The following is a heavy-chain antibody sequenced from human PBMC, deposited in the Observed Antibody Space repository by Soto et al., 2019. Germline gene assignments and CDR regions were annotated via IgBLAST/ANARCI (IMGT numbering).Heavy chain of an antibody. Sequence: GGSLRLSCAASGFTFSSYWMSWVRQAPGKGLEWVVNIKQDGSEKYYVDSVKGRFTISRDNAKNSLYLQMNSLRAEDTAVYYCGRSGRWFGESNYYGMDVWGQGTTVTVSS. D-gene: IGHD3-10*01. CDR1: GFTFSSYW. CDR3: GRSGRWFGESNYYGMDV. J-gene: IGHJ6*02. V-gene: IGHV3-7*01. CDR2: IKQDGSEK.